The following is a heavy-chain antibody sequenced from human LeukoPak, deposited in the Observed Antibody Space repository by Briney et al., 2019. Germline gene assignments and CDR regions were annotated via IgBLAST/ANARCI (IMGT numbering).Heavy chain of an antibody. D-gene: IGHD6-13*01. J-gene: IGHJ4*02. Sequence: PSETLSLTCTVSGGSISSYYWSWIRQPPGKGLEWIGYIYYSGSTYYNPSLKSRVTISVDTSKNQFSLKLSSVTAADTAVYYCARRVRALAAAYFDYWGQGTLVTVSS. CDR1: GGSISSYY. V-gene: IGHV4-59*12. CDR3: ARRVRALAAAYFDY. CDR2: IYYSGST.